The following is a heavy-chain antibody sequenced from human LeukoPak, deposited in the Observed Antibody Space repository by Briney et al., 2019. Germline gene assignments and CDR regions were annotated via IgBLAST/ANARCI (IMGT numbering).Heavy chain of an antibody. D-gene: IGHD4-17*01. Sequence: SETLSLTCTVSGGSINSYFWSWIRQSPGKGLEWIGYVYYTGSTNYNPSLKSRVTISVDTSKNQFSLKLSSVTAADTAVYYCAREETTSQEYYFDYWGQGTLVTVSS. CDR1: GGSINSYF. J-gene: IGHJ4*02. CDR3: AREETTSQEYYFDY. CDR2: VYYTGST. V-gene: IGHV4-59*01.